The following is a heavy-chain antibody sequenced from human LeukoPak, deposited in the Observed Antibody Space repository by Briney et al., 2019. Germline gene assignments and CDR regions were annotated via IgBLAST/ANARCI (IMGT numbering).Heavy chain of an antibody. J-gene: IGHJ4*02. D-gene: IGHD6-19*01. V-gene: IGHV3-73*01. CDR2: IRSKANSYAT. CDR3: TSKPYSSGWNLDY. CDR1: GFTFSGSA. Sequence: PGGSLRLSCAASGFTFSGSAMHWVRQASGKGLEWVGRIRSKANSYATAYAASVKGRFTISRDDSKNTAYLQMNSLKTEDTAMYYCTSKPYSSGWNLDYWGQGTLVTVSS.